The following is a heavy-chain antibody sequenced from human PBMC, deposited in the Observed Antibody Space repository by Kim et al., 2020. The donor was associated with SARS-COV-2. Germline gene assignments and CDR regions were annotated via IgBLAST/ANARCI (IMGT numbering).Heavy chain of an antibody. J-gene: IGHJ5*02. CDR3: ARRPNAYNFFIAYFQDNWFDP. V-gene: IGHV5-51*01. Sequence: GESLKISCKASGYTFTDYWIGWVRQMPGKGLEWMGIIHPDDSDTAYSPSFRGQVTISVDKSVNTVYLQWSSLKASDTAMYYCARRPNAYNFFIAYFQDNWFDPWGQGTLVVVSS. CDR1: GYTFTDYW. CDR2: IHPDDSDT. D-gene: IGHD1-1*01.